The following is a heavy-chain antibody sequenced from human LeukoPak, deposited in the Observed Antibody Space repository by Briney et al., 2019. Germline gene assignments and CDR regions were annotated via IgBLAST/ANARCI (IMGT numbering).Heavy chain of an antibody. CDR3: AKSASSYCSGISCLRYYFDY. Sequence: PGGSLRLPCAPSRFPFSSFGKLWARQAPGKGREWWAVILYDGSNEYYPDSVKGRFTISRDNSKNTLYLQMNSLRAADTAVYYCAKSASSYCSGISCLRYYFDYWGQGTLVTVSS. V-gene: IGHV3-30*18. J-gene: IGHJ4*02. CDR1: RFPFSSFG. CDR2: ILYDGSNE. D-gene: IGHD2-2*01.